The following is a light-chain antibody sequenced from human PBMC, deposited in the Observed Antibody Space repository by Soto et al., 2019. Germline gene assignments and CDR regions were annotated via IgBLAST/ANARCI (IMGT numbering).Light chain of an antibody. CDR2: DVT. Sequence: QSALTQPASVSGSPGQSITISCTGTSSDVGGYDHVSWYQQHPGKDPKLIIYDVTVRPSGISPRFSGSKSDNTASLAVSGIQPEDEADYYCSSYTNKDTLLFGGGTKLTVL. CDR3: SSYTNKDTLL. J-gene: IGLJ3*02. V-gene: IGLV2-14*03. CDR1: SSDVGGYDH.